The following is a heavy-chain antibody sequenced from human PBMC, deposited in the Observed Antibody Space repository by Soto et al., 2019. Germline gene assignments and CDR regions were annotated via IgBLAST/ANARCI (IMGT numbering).Heavy chain of an antibody. CDR3: AKDNIPSSASVGTTYYFDY. CDR2: ISGSGGTT. CDR1: GFTFSTYA. D-gene: IGHD2-2*01. V-gene: IGHV3-23*01. Sequence: GGSLRLSCAASGFTFSTYAMSWVRQAPGKGLEWVSTISGSGGTTYYADSVKGRFAISRDNSKNTLYLQMNSLRAEDTAIYYCAKDNIPSSASVGTTYYFDYWGQGTLVTVSS. J-gene: IGHJ4*02.